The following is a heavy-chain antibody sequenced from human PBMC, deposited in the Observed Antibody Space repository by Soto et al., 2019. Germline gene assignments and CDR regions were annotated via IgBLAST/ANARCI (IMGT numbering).Heavy chain of an antibody. Sequence: LGLSCAASRFTFSSYAMHWVRQAPGKGLEWVAVISYDGSNKYYADSVKGRFTISRDNSKNTLYLQMNSLRAEDTAVYYCARASRGSYGPYYGMDVWGQGTTVTVSS. CDR1: RFTFSSYA. D-gene: IGHD5-18*01. CDR2: ISYDGSNK. J-gene: IGHJ6*02. CDR3: ARASRGSYGPYYGMDV. V-gene: IGHV3-30-3*01.